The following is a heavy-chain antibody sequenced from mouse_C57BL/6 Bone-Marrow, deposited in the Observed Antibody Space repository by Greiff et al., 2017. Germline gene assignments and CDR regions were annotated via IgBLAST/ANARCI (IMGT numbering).Heavy chain of an antibody. CDR3: ARERGLLPYAMDY. J-gene: IGHJ4*01. V-gene: IGHV1-55*01. CDR1: GYTFTSYW. Sequence: QVQLQQPGAELVKPGASVKMSCKASGYTFTSYWITWVKQRPGQGLEWIGDIYPGSGSTNYNEKFKSKDTLTVDTSSSTAYMQLSSLTSEDSAVYYCARERGLLPYAMDYWGQGTSVTVSS. CDR2: IYPGSGST. D-gene: IGHD1-1*01.